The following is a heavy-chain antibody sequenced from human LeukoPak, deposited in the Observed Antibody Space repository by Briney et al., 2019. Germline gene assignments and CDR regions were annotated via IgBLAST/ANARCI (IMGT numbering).Heavy chain of an antibody. V-gene: IGHV4-39*01. J-gene: IGHJ4*02. CDR1: ADSISSSSYY. CDR3: ARQWKQLWYVDY. CDR2: TYYNGST. Sequence: SETLSLTCTVTADSISSSSYYWGWIRQPPGKGLEWIGSTYYNGSTYYNPSLKSRVTISGDTSRNQFSLKLSSVTAADTAVYYCARQWKQLWYVDYWGQGTLVTASS. D-gene: IGHD5-18*01.